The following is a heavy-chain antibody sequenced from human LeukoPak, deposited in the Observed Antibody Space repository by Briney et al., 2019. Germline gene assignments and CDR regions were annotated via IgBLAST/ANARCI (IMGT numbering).Heavy chain of an antibody. CDR1: GFTFSSYA. D-gene: IGHD3-3*01. Sequence: GGSLRLSCAASGFTFSSYAMSWVRQAPGKGLEWVSTISDSGSGGNTYYADSVKGRFTISRDNSKNTLYLQMNSLRAEDTAVYYCAKDTSPLEWLLGDAFDIWGQGTMVTVSS. CDR2: ISDSGSGGNT. V-gene: IGHV3-23*01. CDR3: AKDTSPLEWLLGDAFDI. J-gene: IGHJ3*02.